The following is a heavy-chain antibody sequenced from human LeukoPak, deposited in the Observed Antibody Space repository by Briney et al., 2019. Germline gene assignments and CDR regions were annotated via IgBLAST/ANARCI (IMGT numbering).Heavy chain of an antibody. J-gene: IGHJ4*02. Sequence: AESLKISCKGSGYSVTSYWISWVRQMPGKGLERMGRIDPSDSYTNYSPSFQGHVTISADKSISTAYLQWSSLKASDTAMYYCARHRDYYDSSGHFHYYFDYWAREPWSPSP. V-gene: IGHV5-10-1*01. CDR1: GYSVTSYW. D-gene: IGHD3-22*01. CDR2: IDPSDSYT. CDR3: ARHRDYYDSSGHFHYYFDY.